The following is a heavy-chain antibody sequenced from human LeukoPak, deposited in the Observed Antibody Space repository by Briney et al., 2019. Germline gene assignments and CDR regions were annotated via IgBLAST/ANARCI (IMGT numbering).Heavy chain of an antibody. D-gene: IGHD6-6*01. V-gene: IGHV1-18*01. CDR3: ARDRVAARPGWFDP. CDR2: ISVYNGNT. CDR1: GYTFTTYG. J-gene: IGHJ5*02. Sequence: GASVKVSCKASGYTFTTYGTSWVRQAPGQGPEWMGWISVYNGNTKYAQRFQGRVTMTTDTSTSTAYMELRSLTSDDTAVYYCARDRVAARPGWFDPWGQGSLVTVSS.